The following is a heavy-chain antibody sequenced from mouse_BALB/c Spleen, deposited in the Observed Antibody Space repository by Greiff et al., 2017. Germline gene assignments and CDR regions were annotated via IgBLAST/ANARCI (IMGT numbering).Heavy chain of an antibody. J-gene: IGHJ4*01. CDR1: GFNINDYY. CDR2: IDPEYGDT. Sequence: VQLQQSGAELVRPGASVKLSCTASGFNINDYYMHWVKQRPEQGLEWIGWIDPEYGDTEYAPKFQGKATMTADTSSNTAYLQLSSLTSEDTAVCYCNSEDGYSCAVGCWGQRNSVTGSS. V-gene: IGHV14-4*02. D-gene: IGHD2-3*01. CDR3: NSEDGYSCAVGC.